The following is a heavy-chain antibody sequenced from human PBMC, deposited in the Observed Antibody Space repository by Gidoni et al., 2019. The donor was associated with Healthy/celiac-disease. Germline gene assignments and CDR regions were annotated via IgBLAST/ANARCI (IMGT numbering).Heavy chain of an antibody. J-gene: IGHJ4*02. CDR1: GFTFSSYG. CDR2: IWYDGSNK. CDR3: ARDPRDSYFDY. Sequence: QVQLVESGGGVVQPGRSLRLSCAASGFTFSSYGMHWVRQAPGKGLEWVAVIWYDGSNKYYADSVKGRFTISRDNSKNTLYLQMNSLRAEDTAVYYCARDPRDSYFDYWGQGTLVTVSS. V-gene: IGHV3-33*01.